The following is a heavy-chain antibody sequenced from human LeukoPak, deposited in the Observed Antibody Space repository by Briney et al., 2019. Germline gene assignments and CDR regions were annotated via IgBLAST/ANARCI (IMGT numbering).Heavy chain of an antibody. CDR1: GGSISSYY. CDR3: ARTTTSFDD. J-gene: IGHJ4*02. D-gene: IGHD1-26*01. CDR2: ISYSGST. Sequence: SETLSLTCTVSGGSISSYYWSWIRQPPGKGLEWIGYISYSGSTNYNPSLKSRVTISLDTSKNQFSLNLSSVTAADTAVYYCARTTTSFDDWGQGTLVTVSS. V-gene: IGHV4-59*01.